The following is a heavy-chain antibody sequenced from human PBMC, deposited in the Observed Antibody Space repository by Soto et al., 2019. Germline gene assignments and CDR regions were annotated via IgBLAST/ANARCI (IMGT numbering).Heavy chain of an antibody. Sequence: GGSLRLSCAASGFTFSNAWMSWVRQAPGKGLEWVGRIKSKTDGGTTDYAAPVKGRFTISRDDSKNTLYLQMNSLKTEDTAVYYFTTDLAGAAAAKGAFDIWGQGTMVTVSS. D-gene: IGHD6-13*01. CDR3: TTDLAGAAAAKGAFDI. CDR1: GFTFSNAW. J-gene: IGHJ3*02. V-gene: IGHV3-15*01. CDR2: IKSKTDGGTT.